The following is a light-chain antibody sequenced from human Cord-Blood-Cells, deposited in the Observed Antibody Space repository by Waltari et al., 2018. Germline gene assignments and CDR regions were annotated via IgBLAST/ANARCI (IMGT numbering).Light chain of an antibody. CDR2: GKN. Sequence: SSELTQDPAVSVALGQTVRITCQGDRIRSYYASWYQQKPGQAPVIVIYGKNNRPSGIPDRFSGSSSGNTASLTITGAQAEDEADYYCNSRDSSGNHLVFGGGTKLTVL. J-gene: IGLJ2*01. CDR3: NSRDSSGNHLV. CDR1: RIRSYY. V-gene: IGLV3-19*01.